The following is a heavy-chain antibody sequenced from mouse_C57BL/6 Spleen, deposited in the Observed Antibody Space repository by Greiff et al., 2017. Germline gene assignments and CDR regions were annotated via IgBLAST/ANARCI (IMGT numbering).Heavy chain of an antibody. D-gene: IGHD2-3*01. Sequence: VQLQQSGPELVKPGASVKMSCKASGYTFTDYYMHWVKQKPGKGLEWIGEIYPGSGNTYYNEKFKGKATLTADTSSSTAYMQLSSLTSEDSAVYFCARGGLLRYFDYRGQGTTLTVSS. CDR3: RGGLLRYFDY. V-gene: IGHV1-83*01. CDR2: YPGSGNTY. CDR1: YTFTDYYM. J-gene: IGHJ2*01.